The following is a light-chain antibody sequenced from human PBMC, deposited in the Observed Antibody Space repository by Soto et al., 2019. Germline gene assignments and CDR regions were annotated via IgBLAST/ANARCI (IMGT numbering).Light chain of an antibody. Sequence: ENVLTQSPGTLSLSPGERATLSCRASQSLSSTYLAWYQHKPGQAPRLLIYGASSRATGIPDRFSGSGSGTDFTLTISRLEPEDFAVYYCHQYGSSPTFGQGTKVDIK. CDR2: GAS. V-gene: IGKV3-20*01. J-gene: IGKJ1*01. CDR1: QSLSSTY. CDR3: HQYGSSPT.